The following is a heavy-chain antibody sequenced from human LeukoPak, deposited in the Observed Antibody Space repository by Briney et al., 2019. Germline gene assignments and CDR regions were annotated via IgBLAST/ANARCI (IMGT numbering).Heavy chain of an antibody. CDR1: GGSISSGGYY. J-gene: IGHJ3*02. CDR3: ARGTHSSGYYAFDI. Sequence: SETLSLTCTVSGGSISSGGYYWSWIRQHPGKGLEWIGYIYYSGSTNYNPSLKSRVTISVDTSKNQFSLKLSSVTAADTAVYYCARGTHSSGYYAFDIWGQGTMVTVSS. D-gene: IGHD3-22*01. CDR2: IYYSGST. V-gene: IGHV4-61*08.